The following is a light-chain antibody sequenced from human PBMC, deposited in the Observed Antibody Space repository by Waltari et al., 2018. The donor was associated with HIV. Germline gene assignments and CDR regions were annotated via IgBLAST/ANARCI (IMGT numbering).Light chain of an antibody. J-gene: IGLJ3*02. V-gene: IGLV2-14*01. CDR1: NSDIGGYNY. CDR3: SSYTTTTTIL. CDR2: GVT. Sequence: QSALTQPASVSGSPGQSITISCTGTNSDIGGYNYVSWYQQHPGKAPKLLIYGVTHRPSGISYRFSGSKSGNTASMTISGLQAEDEADYYCSSYTTTTTILFGGGTKVTVL.